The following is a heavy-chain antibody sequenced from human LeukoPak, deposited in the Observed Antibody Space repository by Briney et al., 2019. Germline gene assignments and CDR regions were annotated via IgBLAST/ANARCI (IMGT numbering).Heavy chain of an antibody. D-gene: IGHD5-12*01. Sequence: GGSLRLSCAAPGFPFSSYAMTWVRQAPGKGLEWVSQISTSGTTYYAGSVKGRFTISRDNSKNTLFLQMNSLRAEDTAIYYCAKGGHGDYWGQGTLVTVSS. CDR1: GFPFSSYA. V-gene: IGHV3-23*01. J-gene: IGHJ4*02. CDR3: AKGGHGDY. CDR2: ISTSGTT.